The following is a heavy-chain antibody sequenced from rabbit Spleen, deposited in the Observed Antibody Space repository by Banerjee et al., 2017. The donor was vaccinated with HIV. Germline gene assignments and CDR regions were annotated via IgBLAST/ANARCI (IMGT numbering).Heavy chain of an antibody. Sequence: QEQLVESGGGLVQPEGSLTLTCTASGFSFSSGYYMSWVRQAPGKGLEWIACMDTSNSRTYYASWAKGRFTISKTSSTTVTLQLTSLTAADTATYFCTRDIHYIFNLWGPGTLVTVS. CDR3: TRDIHYIFNL. V-gene: IGHV1S45*01. D-gene: IGHD1-1*01. CDR2: MDTSNSRT. J-gene: IGHJ4*01. CDR1: GFSFSSGYY.